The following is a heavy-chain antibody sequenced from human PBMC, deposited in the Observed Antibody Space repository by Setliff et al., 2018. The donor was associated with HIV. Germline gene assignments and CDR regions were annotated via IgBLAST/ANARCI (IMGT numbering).Heavy chain of an antibody. J-gene: IGHJ4*02. CDR1: GFTFSSSW. CDR2: INPNGRVI. V-gene: IGHV3-74*01. CDR3: ARAVHSGWYYFDY. D-gene: IGHD6-19*01. Sequence: GSLRLSCAASGFTFSSSWMHWVRQAPGKGLVWVSRINPNGRVIDYADSVKGRFTISRDNAQNSLYLQMNSLRAEDTAVYYCARAVHSGWYYFDYWGQGTLVTVSS.